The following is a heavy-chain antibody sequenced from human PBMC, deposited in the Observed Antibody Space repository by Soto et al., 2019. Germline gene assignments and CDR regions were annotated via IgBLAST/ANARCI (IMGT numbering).Heavy chain of an antibody. CDR2: ISPGSRYP. V-gene: IGHV3-11*06. J-gene: IGHJ4*02. CDR1: GFTFGDSY. Sequence: PGGSLRLSCAGSGFTFGDSYMSWIRQAPGKGLEWLSYISPGSRYPAYADSVKGRFTISRDNAKRLLYLQMMSLTAEDTAIYYCARVAYWGPGTQVTSPQ. CDR3: ARVAY.